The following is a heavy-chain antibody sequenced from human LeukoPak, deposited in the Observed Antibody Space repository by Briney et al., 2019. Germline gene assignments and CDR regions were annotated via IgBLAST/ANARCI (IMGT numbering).Heavy chain of an antibody. CDR3: ARGSYDILTGYSTLGEY. V-gene: IGHV4-59*12. Sequence: SSETLSLTCNVSGGSISSDYWTWIRQPPGKGLEWIGNIYYSGSTNYNPSLKSRVTISVDTSKNHFYLKLSSVTAADTAVYYCARGSYDILTGYSTLGEYWGQGTLVTVSS. J-gene: IGHJ4*02. CDR2: IYYSGST. D-gene: IGHD3-9*01. CDR1: GGSISSDY.